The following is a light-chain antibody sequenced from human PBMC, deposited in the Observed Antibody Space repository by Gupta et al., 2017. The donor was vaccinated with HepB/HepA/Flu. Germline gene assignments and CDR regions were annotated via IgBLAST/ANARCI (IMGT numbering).Light chain of an antibody. CDR1: QNINRW. V-gene: IGKV1-5*03. Sequence: DIQMTQSPSTLSASVGDRVTITCRASQNINRWLAWYQQKPGKAPNLLIYKASSLESGVPSRFSGSGSGTEFTLTISSLQPDDFATYYCQQYNSDSPWTFGQGTKVEIK. J-gene: IGKJ1*01. CDR3: QQYNSDSPWT. CDR2: KAS.